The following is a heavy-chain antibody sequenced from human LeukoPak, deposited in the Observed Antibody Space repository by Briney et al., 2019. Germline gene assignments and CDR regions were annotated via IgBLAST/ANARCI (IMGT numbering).Heavy chain of an antibody. CDR3: ARDFSYGDSNY. V-gene: IGHV4-38-2*02. CDR1: GYSISNGYY. Sequence: SETLSLTCAVSGYSISNGYYWGWIRQPPGKGLEWIGSIYHSGSTYYNPSLKSRVTISLDTSKNQFSLKLSSVTAADTAVYYCARDFSYGDSNYWGQGTLVTVSS. J-gene: IGHJ4*02. D-gene: IGHD4-17*01. CDR2: IYHSGST.